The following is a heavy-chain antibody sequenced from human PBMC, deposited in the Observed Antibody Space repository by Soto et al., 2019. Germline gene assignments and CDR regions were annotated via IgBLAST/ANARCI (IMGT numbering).Heavy chain of an antibody. V-gene: IGHV3-15*01. D-gene: IGHD5-12*01. CDR1: GFTFSNAW. Sequence: GGSLRLSCAASGFTFSNAWMSWVRQAPGKGLEWVGRIKSKTDGGTTDYAAPVKGRFTISRDDSKNTLYLQMNSLKTEDTAVYYCTTDPERLKEGFDYWGQGTLVTVSS. CDR2: IKSKTDGGTT. CDR3: TTDPERLKEGFDY. J-gene: IGHJ4*02.